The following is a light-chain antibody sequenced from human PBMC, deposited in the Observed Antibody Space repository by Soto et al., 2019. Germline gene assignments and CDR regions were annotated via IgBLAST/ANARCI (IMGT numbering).Light chain of an antibody. Sequence: EIGVTQSPSTLSVSTGERATLSCRASQSVRSNLAWYQQKPGQAPRLLISGASTRATGIPARFSGSGSGTEFTLSISSLQSEDFAVYYCQQYNNWPWTFAQGTKV. J-gene: IGKJ1*01. V-gene: IGKV3-15*01. CDR3: QQYNNWPWT. CDR2: GAS. CDR1: QSVRSN.